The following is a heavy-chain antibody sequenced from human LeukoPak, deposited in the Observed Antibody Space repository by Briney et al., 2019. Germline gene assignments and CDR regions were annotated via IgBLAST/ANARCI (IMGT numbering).Heavy chain of an antibody. Sequence: ASVKVSCKASGYSFTSYGFNWVRQAPGQGLEWKGWMSAYNGKTNYAHSLQGRVTVTADTSTSTAYMELRSLRSEDTAVYYCARVISGSYTLGAFDIWGQGTMVTVSS. J-gene: IGHJ3*02. CDR1: GYSFTSYG. D-gene: IGHD1-26*01. CDR2: MSAYNGKT. CDR3: ARVISGSYTLGAFDI. V-gene: IGHV1-18*01.